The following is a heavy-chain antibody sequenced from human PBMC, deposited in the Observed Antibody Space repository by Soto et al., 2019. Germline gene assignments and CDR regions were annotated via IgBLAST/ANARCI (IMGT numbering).Heavy chain of an antibody. CDR3: ARENNYYDSSGRRGSAAFDI. Sequence: QVELVESGGGVVQPGRSLRLSCAASGFTFRSYAMHWVHQAPGKGLEWVAVISFDGSNKYYADSVKGRFTSSRDNSKNTLYLQMSSLRAEDTAVYYCARENNYYDSSGRRGSAAFDIWGQGTMVTVSS. D-gene: IGHD3-22*01. CDR2: ISFDGSNK. J-gene: IGHJ3*02. V-gene: IGHV3-30-3*01. CDR1: GFTFRSYA.